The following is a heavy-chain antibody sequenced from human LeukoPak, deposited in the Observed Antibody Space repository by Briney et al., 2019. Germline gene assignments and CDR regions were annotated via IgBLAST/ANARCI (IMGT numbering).Heavy chain of an antibody. CDR2: IRSKANSYAT. J-gene: IGHJ6*02. CDR1: GFTFSGSA. CDR3: TRQITMVRGVIIPQYYYYGMDV. V-gene: IGHV3-73*01. D-gene: IGHD3-10*01. Sequence: GGSLRLSCAASGFTFSGSAMHWVRQASGKGLEWAGRIRSKANSYATAYAASVKGRFTISRDDSKNTAYLQMKSLKTEDTAVYYFTRQITMVRGVIIPQYYYYGMDVWGQGTTVTVSS.